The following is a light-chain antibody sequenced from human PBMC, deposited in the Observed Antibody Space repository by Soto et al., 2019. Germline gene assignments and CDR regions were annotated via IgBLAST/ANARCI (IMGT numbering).Light chain of an antibody. CDR1: QSVSRY. J-gene: IGKJ2*01. CDR2: DAS. CDR3: QQRSNWPQYT. V-gene: IGKV3-11*01. Sequence: EIVLTQSPATLSLSPGERATLSCRASQSVSRYLAWYQQKPGQAPRLLIYDASNRATGIPARFSGSGSGTDFTLTISSLEPEDFAVYYGQQRSNWPQYTFGQGTKLEIK.